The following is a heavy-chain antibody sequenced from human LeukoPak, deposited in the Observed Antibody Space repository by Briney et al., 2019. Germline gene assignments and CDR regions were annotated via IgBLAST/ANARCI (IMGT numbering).Heavy chain of an antibody. Sequence: SETLSLTCAVYGGSFSGYHWSWIRQPPGKGLEWIGSIYYSGSTYYNPSLKGRVTISVDASKNQFSLKLTSVTAADTAGYYCARVWLEQNWFDPWGQGTLVTVSS. V-gene: IGHV4-34*01. CDR1: GGSFSGYH. CDR3: ARVWLEQNWFDP. CDR2: IYYSGST. D-gene: IGHD1/OR15-1a*01. J-gene: IGHJ5*02.